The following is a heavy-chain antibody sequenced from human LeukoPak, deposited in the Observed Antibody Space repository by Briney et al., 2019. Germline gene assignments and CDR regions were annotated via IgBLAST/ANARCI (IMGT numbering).Heavy chain of an antibody. CDR2: INPDNDDT. Sequence: ASVKVSCKVSGNTLSELSMHWVRQAPGQGLEWMGWINPDNDDTKYPQKFQGRVTLTRDTSINTAFMEVHRLRSDDTAIYYCARASYYYDKSGYDYWGQGTLVTVSS. CDR1: GNTLSELS. CDR3: ARASYYYDKSGYDY. J-gene: IGHJ4*02. D-gene: IGHD3-22*01. V-gene: IGHV1-2*02.